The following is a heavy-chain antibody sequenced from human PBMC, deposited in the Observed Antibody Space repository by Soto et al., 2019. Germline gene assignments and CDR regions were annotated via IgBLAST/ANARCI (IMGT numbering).Heavy chain of an antibody. D-gene: IGHD2-15*01. Sequence: QVTLKESGPVLVRPTETLTLTCTVSGFSLSNVRMGVSWIRQPPGKALEWLAHIFSNDDKSYNTSLKSRVTISNDTSKXXVXLXKTNMDTVDTPTYYCARVRGYCSGGSCYLTPYGLDVWGQGTTVTVSS. J-gene: IGHJ6*02. CDR1: GFSLSNVRMG. V-gene: IGHV2-26*01. CDR2: IFSNDDK. CDR3: ARVRGYCSGGSCYLTPYGLDV.